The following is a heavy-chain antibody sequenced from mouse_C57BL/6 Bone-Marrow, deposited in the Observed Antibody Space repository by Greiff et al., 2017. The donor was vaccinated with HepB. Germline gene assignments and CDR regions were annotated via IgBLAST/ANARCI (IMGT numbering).Heavy chain of an antibody. CDR1: GFTFSSYT. CDR2: ISGGGGNT. J-gene: IGHJ3*01. D-gene: IGHD1-1*01. V-gene: IGHV5-9*01. Sequence: EVMLVESGGGLVKPGGSLKLSCAASGFTFSSYTMSWVRQTPEKRLEWVATISGGGGNTYYPDSVKGRFTISRDNAKNTLYLQMSSLRSEDTALYYCARRHYYGSSPAWFAYWGQGTLVTVSA. CDR3: ARRHYYGSSPAWFAY.